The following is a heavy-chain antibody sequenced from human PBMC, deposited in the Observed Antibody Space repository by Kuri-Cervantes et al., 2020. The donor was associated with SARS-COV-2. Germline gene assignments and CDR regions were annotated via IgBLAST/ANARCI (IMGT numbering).Heavy chain of an antibody. D-gene: IGHD3-9*01. CDR2: IIPMLHKA. J-gene: IGHJ4*02. CDR3: ARGFDSPLDY. Sequence: SVKVSCKASGASFTLSAFRWVRQAPGQGLEWMGGIIPMLHKAHYAQKFQDRVTITADESTSTLYIDLNNLKSDDTAVYYCARGFDSPLDYWGQGTLVTVSS. V-gene: IGHV1-69*10. CDR1: GASFTLSA.